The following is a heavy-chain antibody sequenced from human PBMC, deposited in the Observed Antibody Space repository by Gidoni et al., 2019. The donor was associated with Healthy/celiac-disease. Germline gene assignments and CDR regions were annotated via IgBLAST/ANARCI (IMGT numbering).Heavy chain of an antibody. J-gene: IGHJ6*02. CDR2: IYSGGST. Sequence: EVQLVETGGGLIQPGGSLRLSCAASGFTVSSNYMSWVRQAPGKGLEWVSVIYSGGSTYYADSVKGRFTISRDNSKNTLYLQINSLRAEDTAVYYCARSSGRKYYYYYGMDVWGQGTTVTVSS. V-gene: IGHV3-53*02. CDR1: GFTVSSNY. D-gene: IGHD1-26*01. CDR3: ARSSGRKYYYYYGMDV.